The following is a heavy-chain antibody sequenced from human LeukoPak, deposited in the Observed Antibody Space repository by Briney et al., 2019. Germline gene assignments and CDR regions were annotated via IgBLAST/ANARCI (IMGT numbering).Heavy chain of an antibody. J-gene: IGHJ4*02. Sequence: SETLSLTCTVSGGSINTGGYYWSWIRQPPGKGLEWIGYIYHSGSPYDNPSLKSRVTISVDRSKNQFSLKLSSVTAADTAVYYCARSRLAAASLVVFDYWGQGTLVTVSS. CDR2: IYHSGSP. V-gene: IGHV4-30-2*01. CDR3: ARSRLAAASLVVFDY. D-gene: IGHD6-13*01. CDR1: GGSINTGGYY.